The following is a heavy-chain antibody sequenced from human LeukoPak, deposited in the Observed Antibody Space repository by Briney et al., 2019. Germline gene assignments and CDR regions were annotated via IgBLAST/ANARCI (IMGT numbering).Heavy chain of an antibody. J-gene: IGHJ4*02. V-gene: IGHV3-7*05. D-gene: IGHD6-6*01. Sequence: GGSLRLSCAASGFTFSSYWMSWVPQAPGKGPEWVANIKQDGSEKYYVDSLKGRFTISRDNAKNSLYLQMNSLRVEDTAVYYCARFLATRIFDYWGRGTLVTVSS. CDR1: GFTFSSYW. CDR2: IKQDGSEK. CDR3: ARFLATRIFDY.